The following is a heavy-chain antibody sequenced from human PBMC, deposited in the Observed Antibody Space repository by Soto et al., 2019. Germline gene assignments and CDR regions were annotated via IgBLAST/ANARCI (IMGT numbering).Heavy chain of an antibody. CDR3: ARGVVVPAAPFDY. CDR1: GGSVSSGSYY. D-gene: IGHD2-2*01. J-gene: IGHJ4*02. Sequence: QVQLQESGPGLVKPSETLSLTCTVSGGSVSSGSYYWSWIRQPPGKGLEWIGYIHYSGSTNYNPSLKSRVTISVDTSKNQFSLKLSSVTAADTAVYYCARGVVVPAAPFDYWGQGTLVTVSS. V-gene: IGHV4-61*01. CDR2: IHYSGST.